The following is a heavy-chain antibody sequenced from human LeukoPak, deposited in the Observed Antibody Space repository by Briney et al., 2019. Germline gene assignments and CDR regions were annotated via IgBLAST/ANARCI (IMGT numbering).Heavy chain of an antibody. CDR3: ARRPQPHYDILTGYSPSGFDP. CDR1: GYTFTGYY. V-gene: IGHV1-2*02. J-gene: IGHJ5*02. Sequence: GASVKVSCKASGYTFTGYYMHWVRQAPGQGLEWMGWINPNSGGTNYAQKFQGRVTMTRDTSISTAYMELSRLRSDDTAVYYCARRPQPHYDILTGYSPSGFDPWGQGTLVTVSS. D-gene: IGHD3-9*01. CDR2: INPNSGGT.